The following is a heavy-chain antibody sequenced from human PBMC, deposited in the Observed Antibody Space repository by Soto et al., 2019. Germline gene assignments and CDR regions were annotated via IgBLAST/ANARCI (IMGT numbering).Heavy chain of an antibody. CDR3: ARDGPPYIVLIPPYYYYMDV. D-gene: IGHD2-8*01. J-gene: IGHJ6*03. V-gene: IGHV6-1*01. CDR2: TYYRSKWYN. CDR1: GDSVSSNSAA. Sequence: PSQTLSLTCAISGDSVSSNSAAWNWIRQSPSRGLEWLGRTYYRSKWYNDYAVSVKSRITINPDTSKNQFSLQLNSVTPEDTAVYYCARDGPPYIVLIPPYYYYMDVWGKGTTVTVSS.